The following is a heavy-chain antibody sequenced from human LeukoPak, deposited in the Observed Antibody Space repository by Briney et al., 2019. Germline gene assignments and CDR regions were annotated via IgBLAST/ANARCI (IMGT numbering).Heavy chain of an antibody. V-gene: IGHV1-69*13. J-gene: IGHJ6*03. CDR3: AIAHQFGYYYYYMDV. CDR2: IIPIFGTA. Sequence: ASVKVSCKXSGGTFSSYAISWVRQPPGQGLEWMGGIIPIFGTANYAQKFQGRVTITADESTSTAYMELSSLRSEDTAVYYCAIAHQFGYYYYYMDVWGKGTTVTVSS. CDR1: GGTFSSYA. D-gene: IGHD3-10*01.